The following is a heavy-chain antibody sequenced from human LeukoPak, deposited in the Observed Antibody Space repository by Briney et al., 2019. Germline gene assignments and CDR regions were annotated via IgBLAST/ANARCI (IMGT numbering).Heavy chain of an antibody. D-gene: IGHD1-26*01. CDR2: INRDGSEK. Sequence: GGSLRLSCAASGFTFSSYRMTWVRQTPGKGLEWVANINRDGSEKYYVDSVKGRFTISRDNAKNSLCLQMNSLRVEDTAVYYCARGYSGSYDYWGQGTLVTVSS. J-gene: IGHJ4*02. CDR1: GFTFSSYR. V-gene: IGHV3-7*04. CDR3: ARGYSGSYDY.